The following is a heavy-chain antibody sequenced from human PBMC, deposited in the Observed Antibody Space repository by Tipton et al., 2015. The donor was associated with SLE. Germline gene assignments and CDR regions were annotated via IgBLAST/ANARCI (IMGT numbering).Heavy chain of an antibody. CDR1: GFTFSNYW. CDR3: ARAERGAFDI. Sequence: SLRLSCAASGFTFSNYWMNWVRQAPGRGLEWVANIKQDGSEEYYVDSVKGRFTISRDNTKNSLFLQMNSLRAEDTAVYYCARAERGAFDIWGQGTMVTVSS. CDR2: IKQDGSEE. J-gene: IGHJ3*02. V-gene: IGHV3-7*01.